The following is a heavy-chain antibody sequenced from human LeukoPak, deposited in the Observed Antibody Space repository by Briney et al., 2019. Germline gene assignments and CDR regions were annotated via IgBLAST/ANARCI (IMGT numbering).Heavy chain of an antibody. CDR3: ARPYYYDSSGYRDDAFDI. J-gene: IGHJ3*02. CDR2: IYYSGST. CDR1: GGSISSYY. D-gene: IGHD3-22*01. V-gene: IGHV4-59*08. Sequence: SETLSLTCTVSGGSISSYYWSWIRQPPGKGLEWIGYIYYSGSTNYNPSLKSRVTISVDTSKNQFSLKLSSVTAADTAVYYCARPYYYDSSGYRDDAFDIWGQGTMVTVSS.